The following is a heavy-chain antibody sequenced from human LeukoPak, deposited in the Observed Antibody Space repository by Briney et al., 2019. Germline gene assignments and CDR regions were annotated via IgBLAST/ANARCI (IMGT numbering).Heavy chain of an antibody. Sequence: SETLSLTCSVSGGPITEYYWSWIRQPPGRGLEWIGYIYHTGSTNYSPSLKSRVTMSVDASRNQFSLKLVSVTAADTAVYYCARDRGTTGYYYLDSWGQGILVTVSS. CDR1: GGPITEYY. D-gene: IGHD1-26*01. J-gene: IGHJ4*02. V-gene: IGHV4-59*01. CDR3: ARDRGTTGYYYLDS. CDR2: IYHTGST.